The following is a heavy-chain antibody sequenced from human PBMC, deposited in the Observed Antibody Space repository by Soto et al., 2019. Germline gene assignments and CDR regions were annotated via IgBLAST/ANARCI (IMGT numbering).Heavy chain of an antibody. J-gene: IGHJ4*02. Sequence: QVQLVQSGAEVKKPGSSVKVSCKASGGTFSSYAISWVRQAPGQGLEWMGGIIPIFGTANYAQKFQGRVTITADESTRTADMELSSLRSEDTAVYYCASGPRPGDRYKAYRCDYWGQGTLVTVSS. V-gene: IGHV1-69*12. D-gene: IGHD3-16*02. CDR3: ASGPRPGDRYKAYRCDY. CDR1: GGTFSSYA. CDR2: IIPIFGTA.